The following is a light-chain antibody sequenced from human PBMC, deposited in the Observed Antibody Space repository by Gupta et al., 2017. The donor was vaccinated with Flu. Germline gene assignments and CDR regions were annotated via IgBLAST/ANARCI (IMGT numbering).Light chain of an antibody. J-gene: IGKJ4*01. V-gene: IGKV1-39*01. CDR3: QQSFGTPLT. CDR2: AAS. CDR1: QTISDY. Sequence: DIEMTQSPTSVAASVGDRVIITCRASQTISDYLNWYQQKPGKAPKLLIYAASSLQSGVPSRFSGSGSGTDFTLTISSLQPEDFATYYCQQSFGTPLTFGGGTKVEIK.